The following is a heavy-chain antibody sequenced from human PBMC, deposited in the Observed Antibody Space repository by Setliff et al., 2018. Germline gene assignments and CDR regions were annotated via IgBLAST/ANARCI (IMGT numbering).Heavy chain of an antibody. Sequence: ASETLSLTCSVSGASISSGAYYWTWIRQPAGKGLEWMGRIHTSGSTNYNPSPKSRVTMSVDTSKSQFSLRLSSVTAADTAVYYCARNVAGGYSSSWYYFDYWGQGTLVTVSS. V-gene: IGHV4-61*02. CDR1: GASISSGAYY. D-gene: IGHD6-13*01. J-gene: IGHJ4*02. CDR3: ARNVAGGYSSSWYYFDY. CDR2: IHTSGST.